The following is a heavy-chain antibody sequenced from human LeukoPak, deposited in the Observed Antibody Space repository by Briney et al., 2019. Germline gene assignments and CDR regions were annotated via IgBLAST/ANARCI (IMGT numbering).Heavy chain of an antibody. CDR1: GYTFTSYY. CDR2: INPSGGST. CDR3: AREMATIGCFDY. D-gene: IGHD5-24*01. V-gene: IGHV1-46*01. Sequence: GASVKVSCKASGYTFTSYYMHWVRQAPGQGLEWMGIINPSGGSTSYAQKCQGRVTMTRDMSTSTVYMELSSLRSEDTAVYYCAREMATIGCFDYWGQGTLVTVSS. J-gene: IGHJ4*02.